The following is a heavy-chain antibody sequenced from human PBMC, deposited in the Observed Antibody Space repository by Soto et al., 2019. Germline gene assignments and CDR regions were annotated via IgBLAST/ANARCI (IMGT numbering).Heavy chain of an antibody. Sequence: GASVKVSCKASGGTFSSYTISWVRQAPGQGLEWMGRIIPILGIANYAQKFQGRVTITADKSTSTAYMELSSLRSEDTAVYYCARGYCSSTSCYMSDAFDIWGQGTMVTVSS. CDR2: IIPILGIA. V-gene: IGHV1-69*02. CDR1: GGTFSSYT. D-gene: IGHD2-2*02. J-gene: IGHJ3*02. CDR3: ARGYCSSTSCYMSDAFDI.